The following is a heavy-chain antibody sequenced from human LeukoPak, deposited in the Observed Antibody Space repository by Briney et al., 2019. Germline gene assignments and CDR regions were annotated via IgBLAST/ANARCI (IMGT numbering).Heavy chain of an antibody. J-gene: IGHJ4*02. Sequence: SETLSLTCTVSGGSISDYYWSWIRQPPGKGLEWIGEINHSGSTNYNPSLKSRVTISVDTSKNQFSLKLSSVTAADTAVYYCARGGRGTAMVRRLFDYWGQGTLVTVSS. V-gene: IGHV4-34*01. D-gene: IGHD5-18*01. CDR3: ARGGRGTAMVRRLFDY. CDR1: GGSISDYY. CDR2: INHSGST.